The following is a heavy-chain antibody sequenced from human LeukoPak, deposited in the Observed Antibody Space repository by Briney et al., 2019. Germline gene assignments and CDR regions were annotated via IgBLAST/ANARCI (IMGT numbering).Heavy chain of an antibody. CDR3: ARDPIPYYGSGSTDV. Sequence: GGSLRLSCAASGFTFSSYTMNWVRQAPGKGLEWVSSITSSSSYIYYADSVKGRFTISRHNAKNSLYLQMDSLRAEDTAVYYCARDPIPYYGSGSTDVWGKGTTVTVSS. D-gene: IGHD3-10*01. V-gene: IGHV3-21*01. CDR1: GFTFSSYT. CDR2: ITSSSSYI. J-gene: IGHJ6*04.